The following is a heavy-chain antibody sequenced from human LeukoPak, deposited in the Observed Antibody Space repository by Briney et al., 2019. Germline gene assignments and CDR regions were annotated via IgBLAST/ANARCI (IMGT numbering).Heavy chain of an antibody. CDR2: ISGSGGST. D-gene: IGHD1-26*01. Sequence: GGSLRLSCAASGFTFSSHAMSWVRQAPGKGLEWVSAISGSGGSTFYADSVKGRFTISRDNSKNALYLQMNSLRAEDTAVYYCAKRAVGVAYYFDSWGQGTLVTVSS. V-gene: IGHV3-23*01. CDR1: GFTFSSHA. CDR3: AKRAVGVAYYFDS. J-gene: IGHJ4*02.